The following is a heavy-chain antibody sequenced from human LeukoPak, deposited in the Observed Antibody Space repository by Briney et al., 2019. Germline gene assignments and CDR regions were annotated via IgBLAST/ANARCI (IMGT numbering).Heavy chain of an antibody. D-gene: IGHD5-18*01. V-gene: IGHV4-4*09. CDR3: ARHYSWDPPYYYYYMDV. CDR2: IYASGST. Sequence: SETLSLTCTVSGGSISSYYWSWIRQPPGKGLEWIGYIYASGSTNYNPSLKSRVTISVDTSKNQFSLKLSSVTAADTAVYYCARHYSWDPPYYYYYMDVWGKGTTVTVSS. CDR1: GGSISSYY. J-gene: IGHJ6*03.